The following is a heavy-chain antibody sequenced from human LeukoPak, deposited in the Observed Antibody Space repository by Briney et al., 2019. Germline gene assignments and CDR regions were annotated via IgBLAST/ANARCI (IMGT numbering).Heavy chain of an antibody. Sequence: PSETLSLTCTVSAGSISSYYWSWIRQPPGKGLEWIGYIYYSGSTNYNPSLKSRVTISVDTSKNQFSLKLSSVTAADTAVYYCAGSMVRGVITGLDYWGQGTLVTVSS. CDR3: AGSMVRGVITGLDY. V-gene: IGHV4-59*01. J-gene: IGHJ4*02. CDR2: IYYSGST. D-gene: IGHD3-10*01. CDR1: AGSISSYY.